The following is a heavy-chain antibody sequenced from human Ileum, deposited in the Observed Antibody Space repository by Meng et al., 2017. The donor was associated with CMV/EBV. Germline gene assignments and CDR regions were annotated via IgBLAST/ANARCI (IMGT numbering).Heavy chain of an antibody. Sequence: GSLRLSCAASGFTFDDYGMSWVRQAPGKGLEWVSGINWNGGSTGYADSVKGRFTISRDNAKNSLYLQMNSLRAEDTALYYCARDNDSSGYYYSGMDVWGQGTTVTVSS. CDR1: GFTFDDYG. CDR2: INWNGGST. J-gene: IGHJ6*02. V-gene: IGHV3-20*04. CDR3: ARDNDSSGYYYSGMDV. D-gene: IGHD3-22*01.